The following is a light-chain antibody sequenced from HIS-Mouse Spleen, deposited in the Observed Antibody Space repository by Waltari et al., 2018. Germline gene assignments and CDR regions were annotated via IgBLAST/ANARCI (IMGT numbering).Light chain of an antibody. CDR3: YSTDSSGNHRV. CDR1: AFPKTY. Sequence: SYALTQPPSVSVSPGQTARITCSGDAFPKTYAYWYPQKSGQAPVLVIYEDSKRPSGIPERFSGSSSGTMATLTISGAQVEDEADYYCYSTDSSGNHRVFGGGTKLTVL. V-gene: IGLV3-10*01. J-gene: IGLJ2*01. CDR2: EDS.